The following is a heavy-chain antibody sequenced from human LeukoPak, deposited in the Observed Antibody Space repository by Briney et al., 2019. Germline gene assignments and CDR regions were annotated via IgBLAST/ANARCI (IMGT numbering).Heavy chain of an antibody. CDR1: GFTFSSYG. CDR2: ISSDGSNK. J-gene: IGHJ6*02. Sequence: GGSLRLSFAASGFTFSSYGMHWVRQAPGKGLGWVAFISSDGSNKYYADSVRGRFTISRDNSKNTLYLQVNSLRAEDTAVYYCARDQGKGYYYYGMDVWGQGTTVTVSS. V-gene: IGHV3-30*19. CDR3: ARDQGKGYYYYGMDV.